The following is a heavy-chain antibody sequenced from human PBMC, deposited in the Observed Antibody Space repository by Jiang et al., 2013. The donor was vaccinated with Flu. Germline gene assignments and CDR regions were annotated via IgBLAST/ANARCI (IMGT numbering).Heavy chain of an antibody. CDR3: ARTVTDAFDI. J-gene: IGHJ3*02. V-gene: IGHV4-59*08. CDR1: GGSISGYS. CDR2: IYYSGST. D-gene: IGHD4-17*01. Sequence: GSGLVKPSETLSLTCTVSGGSISGYSWSWIRQPPGKGLEWIGYIYYSGSTDYNPSLKSRVTISLDTSKTQFSLKLSSVTAADTAMYYCARTVTDAFDIWGQGTMVTVSS.